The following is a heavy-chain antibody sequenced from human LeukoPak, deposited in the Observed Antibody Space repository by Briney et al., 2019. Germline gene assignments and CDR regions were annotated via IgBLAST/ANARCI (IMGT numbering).Heavy chain of an antibody. CDR1: GGSFSGYY. D-gene: IGHD1-1*01. J-gene: IGHJ5*02. V-gene: IGHV4-34*01. CDR3: ARVPDITARPCDT. CDR2: ISHTGLT. Sequence: PSETLSLTCAVYGGSFSGYYWTLIRQTPGKGLEWIGEISHTGLTGSNPSLKSRVTIFVDSSKKQFSLRMTSVTAADAGVYYCARVPDITARPCDTWGPGTLVTVSS.